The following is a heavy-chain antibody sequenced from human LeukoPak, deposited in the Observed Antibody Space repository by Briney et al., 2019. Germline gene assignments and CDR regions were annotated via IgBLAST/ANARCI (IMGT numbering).Heavy chain of an antibody. Sequence: KPSETLSLTCTVSGGSISSGGYYWSWIRQHSGRGLGWIGYIYDSGSTYYNPSLKSRVTISVDTSKNHFSLKLSSVTAADTAVYYCARVTMIVVVIDYWGQGTLVTVSS. J-gene: IGHJ4*02. CDR3: ARVTMIVVVIDY. CDR2: IYDSGST. D-gene: IGHD3-22*01. CDR1: GGSISSGGYY. V-gene: IGHV4-31*03.